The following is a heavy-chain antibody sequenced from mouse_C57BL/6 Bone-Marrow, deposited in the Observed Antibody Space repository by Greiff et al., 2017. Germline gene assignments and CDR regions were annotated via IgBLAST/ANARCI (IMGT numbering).Heavy chain of an antibody. V-gene: IGHV1-15*01. CDR1: GYTFTDYE. J-gene: IGHJ3*01. Sequence: VKLVESGAELVRPGASVTLSCKASGYTFTDYEMHWVKQTPVHGLEWIGAIDPETGGTAYNQKFKGKAILTADKSSSTAYMELRSLTSEDSAVYYCTRRPFYGSSPAWFAYWGQGTLVTVSA. CDR3: TRRPFYGSSPAWFAY. D-gene: IGHD1-1*01. CDR2: IDPETGGT.